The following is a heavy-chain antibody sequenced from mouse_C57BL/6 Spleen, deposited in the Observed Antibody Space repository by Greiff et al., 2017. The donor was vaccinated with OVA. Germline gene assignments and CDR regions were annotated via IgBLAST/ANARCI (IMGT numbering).Heavy chain of an antibody. J-gene: IGHJ4*01. V-gene: IGHV1-59*01. Sequence: QVQLQQPGAELVKPGASVKLSCKASGYTFTSYWMHWVKQRPGQGLEWIGVIDPSDSYTNYNQKFKGKATLTVDTSSSTAYMQLSSLTAEDSAVYYCATGHQIYAVDYWGQGTSVTVSS. CDR3: ATGHQIYAVDY. CDR1: GYTFTSYW. D-gene: IGHD6-1*01. CDR2: IDPSDSYT.